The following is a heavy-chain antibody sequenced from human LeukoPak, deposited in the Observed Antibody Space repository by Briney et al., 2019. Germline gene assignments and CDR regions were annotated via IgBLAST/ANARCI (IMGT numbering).Heavy chain of an antibody. Sequence: SETLSLTCTLSGGSLSIYYWSWIRQPPGKGLEWIGYIYTSGSTNYNPSLKSRVTISVDTSKNQFSLKLSSVTAADTAVYFCARGRLQLWSFPLPYNHYAIDVWGQGTTVTVSS. D-gene: IGHD5-18*01. CDR1: GGSLSIYY. CDR2: IYTSGST. CDR3: ARGRLQLWSFPLPYNHYAIDV. J-gene: IGHJ6*02. V-gene: IGHV4-4*09.